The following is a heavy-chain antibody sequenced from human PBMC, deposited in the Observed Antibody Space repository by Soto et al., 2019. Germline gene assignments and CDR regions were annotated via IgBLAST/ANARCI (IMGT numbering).Heavy chain of an antibody. Sequence: PGGSLRLSCAASGFTFANYAMTWVRQAPGKGLEWVSTVSGSAYSTSYSDSVRGRFIISRDNSKNTFYLQMSSLRAEDTAVYYCAKVHLAVYFDYWGQGALVTVSS. CDR2: VSGSAYST. CDR1: GFTFANYA. D-gene: IGHD6-19*01. CDR3: AKVHLAVYFDY. V-gene: IGHV3-23*01. J-gene: IGHJ4*02.